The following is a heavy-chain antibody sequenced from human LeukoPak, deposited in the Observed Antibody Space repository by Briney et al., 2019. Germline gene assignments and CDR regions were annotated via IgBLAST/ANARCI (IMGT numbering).Heavy chain of an antibody. CDR3: ARTHSNYMIDY. CDR2: IYPGESDT. J-gene: IGHJ4*02. D-gene: IGHD4-11*01. CDR1: GYSFTSYW. V-gene: IGHV5-51*01. Sequence: GESLKISCKGSGYSFTSYWIGWVRQMPGKGLEWMGIIYPGESDTKYSPSFQGQVSISADKFISTAYLQWGSLKASDTAMYYCARTHSNYMIDYWGQGTLVTLSS.